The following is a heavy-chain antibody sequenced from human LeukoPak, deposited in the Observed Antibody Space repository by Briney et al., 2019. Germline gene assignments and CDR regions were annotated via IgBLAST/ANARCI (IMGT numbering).Heavy chain of an antibody. CDR2: INHSGST. CDR3: ARGPPAKPGTGYYYGMDV. V-gene: IGHV4-34*01. J-gene: IGHJ6*02. Sequence: SETLSLTCAVYGGSFSGYYWSWIRQPPGKGLEWIGEINHSGSTNYNPSLKSRVTISVDMSKNQFSLKLSSVTAADTAVYYCARGPPAKPGTGYYYGMDVWGQGTTVTVSS. D-gene: IGHD2-2*01. CDR1: GGSFSGYY.